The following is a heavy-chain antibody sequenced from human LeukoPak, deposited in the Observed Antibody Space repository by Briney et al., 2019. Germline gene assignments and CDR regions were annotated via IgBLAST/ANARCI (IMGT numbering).Heavy chain of an antibody. CDR2: ISFSGANS. D-gene: IGHD6-19*01. Sequence: PGGSLRLSCAASGFTFSDSAMTWVRQAPWQGLDWVSLISFSGANSYYADSVKGRFTISRDNSKDTLFLQINSLRAEDTAVYYCAKGYSSGWWGFQHWGQGTLVTVSS. CDR1: GFTFSDSA. CDR3: AKGYSSGWWGFQH. J-gene: IGHJ1*01. V-gene: IGHV3-23*01.